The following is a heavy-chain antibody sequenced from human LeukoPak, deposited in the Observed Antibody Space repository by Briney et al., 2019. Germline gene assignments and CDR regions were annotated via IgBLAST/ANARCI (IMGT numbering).Heavy chain of an antibody. V-gene: IGHV3-15*01. J-gene: IGHJ4*02. CDR1: GFTFTNAW. CDR2: IKSKSDGETT. Sequence: GGSLRLSCAASGFTFTNAWMTWVRQAPGKGLEWVGRIKSKSDGETTDYAAXVKGRFTISRDDSKNTVSLQMNSPKTEDTAVXYCTTDRGLIMIRGVIVDWGQGTLVTVSS. CDR3: TTDRGLIMIRGVIVD. D-gene: IGHD3-10*01.